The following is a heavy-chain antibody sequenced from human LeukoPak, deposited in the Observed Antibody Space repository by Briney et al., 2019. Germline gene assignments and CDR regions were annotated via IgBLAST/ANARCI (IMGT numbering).Heavy chain of an antibody. J-gene: IGHJ4*02. CDR3: ARARIAVAGSLDY. Sequence: GGSLRLSCAASGFTFSSYAMHWVRQAPGKGLEWVAVISYDGSNKYYADSVKGRFTISRDNSKNTLYLQMNSLRAEDTAVYYCARARIAVAGSLDYWGQGTLVTVSS. CDR1: GFTFSSYA. D-gene: IGHD6-19*01. CDR2: ISYDGSNK. V-gene: IGHV3-30-3*01.